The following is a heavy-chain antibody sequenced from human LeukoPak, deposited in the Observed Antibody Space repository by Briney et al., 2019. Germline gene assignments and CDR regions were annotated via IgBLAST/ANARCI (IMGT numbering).Heavy chain of an antibody. CDR3: AKRASYHFDY. CDR1: RFTLSSYA. J-gene: IGHJ4*02. CDR2: ITNGGGST. V-gene: IGHV3-23*01. Sequence: GGSLRLSCAASRFTLSSYAMSWVRQAPGKGLEWVSSITNGGGSTYYADSVKGRFTFARDNSKNTLYLQMNSLRADDTAVYYCAKRASYHFDYWGQGTLVTVSS. D-gene: IGHD2-2*01.